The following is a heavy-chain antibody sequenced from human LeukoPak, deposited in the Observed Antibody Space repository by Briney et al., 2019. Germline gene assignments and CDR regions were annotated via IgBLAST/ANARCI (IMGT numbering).Heavy chain of an antibody. Sequence: SGGSLRLSCAASGFTFSSYAMHWVRQAPGKGLEWVAVISYDGSNKYYADSVKGRSTISRDNSKNTLYLQMNSLRAEDTAVYYCARESRDEEFDYWGQGTLVTVSS. CDR2: ISYDGSNK. D-gene: IGHD5-24*01. CDR1: GFTFSSYA. V-gene: IGHV3-30*04. CDR3: ARESRDEEFDY. J-gene: IGHJ4*02.